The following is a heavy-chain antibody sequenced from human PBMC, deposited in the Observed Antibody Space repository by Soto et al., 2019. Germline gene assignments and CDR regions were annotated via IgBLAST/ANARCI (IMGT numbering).Heavy chain of an antibody. Sequence: PGESLRLACAASGFTSTVYEFNCVRQAPGKGLEWISYIGTSGTNIYYADSVNGRFTVSRDNAKNALYLQMNSLRAEDTAIYYCAREELNCGGDCFAFWGQGALVTVSS. D-gene: IGHD2-21*01. CDR1: GFTSTVYE. CDR3: AREELNCGGDCFAF. CDR2: IGTSGTNI. V-gene: IGHV3-48*03. J-gene: IGHJ4*02.